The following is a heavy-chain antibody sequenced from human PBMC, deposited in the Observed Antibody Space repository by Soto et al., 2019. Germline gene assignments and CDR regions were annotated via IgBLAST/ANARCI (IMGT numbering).Heavy chain of an antibody. Sequence: PGESLQISCKGSGYTFTSYWIAWVRQVPGKGLEWIGIIYPGDSDTRYRPSFQGQVTISADKSISTAYLQWSSLTASDTAMYYCARLYGSYLGFWGEGTLVTVSS. CDR2: IYPGDSDT. D-gene: IGHD1-26*01. J-gene: IGHJ4*02. CDR1: GYTFTSYW. CDR3: ARLYGSYLGF. V-gene: IGHV5-51*01.